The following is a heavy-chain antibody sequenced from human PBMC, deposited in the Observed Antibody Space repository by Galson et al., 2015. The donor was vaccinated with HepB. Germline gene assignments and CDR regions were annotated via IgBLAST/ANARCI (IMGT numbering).Heavy chain of an antibody. CDR1: GFTLGDYA. D-gene: IGHD3-10*01. J-gene: IGHJ3*02. Sequence: SLRLSCAASGFTLGDYAMHWVRQAPGKGLEWVSGISWNSGSIGYADSVKGRFTISRDNAKNSLYLQMNSLRDEDTALYYCAKDNYYGSGRSWNAFDIWGQGTMVTVSS. CDR3: AKDNYYGSGRSWNAFDI. V-gene: IGHV3-9*01. CDR2: ISWNSGSI.